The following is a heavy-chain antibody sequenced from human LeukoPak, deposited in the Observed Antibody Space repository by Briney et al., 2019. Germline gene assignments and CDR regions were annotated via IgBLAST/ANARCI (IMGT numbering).Heavy chain of an antibody. CDR2: VYYSGST. J-gene: IGHJ4*02. Sequence: PSETLSLTCTVSDGSISTYYWSWIRQPPGKGLEWIGYVYYSGSTNYNSSLGSRLIISVDTSKNQFPLKLTSVTAADTAVYYCARGLDFRSGYSFDYWGQGTLVTVSS. CDR1: DGSISTYY. CDR3: ARGLDFRSGYSFDY. V-gene: IGHV4-59*01. D-gene: IGHD3-3*01.